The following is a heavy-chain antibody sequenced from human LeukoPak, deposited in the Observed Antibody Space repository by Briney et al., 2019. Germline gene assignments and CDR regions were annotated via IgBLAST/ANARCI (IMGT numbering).Heavy chain of an antibody. CDR2: IYPGDSDT. J-gene: IGHJ3*02. CDR1: GYSFTNYW. V-gene: IGHV5-51*01. CDR3: ARLRPQDAFDI. Sequence: GESLKISCKGSGYSFTNYWIGWVRQMPGKGLEWMGIIYPGDSDTRYSPSFQGQVTISADKSISTAYLQWSGLKASDTAMYYCARLRPQDAFDIWGQGTMVTVSS.